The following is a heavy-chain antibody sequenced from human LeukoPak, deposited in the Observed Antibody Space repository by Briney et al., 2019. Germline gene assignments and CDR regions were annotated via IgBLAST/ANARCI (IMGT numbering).Heavy chain of an antibody. Sequence: ASVKVSCKASGYTFTGYYMHWVRQAPGQGLEWMGWINPKSGGTNYAQRFQGRVTMTRDTSISTAYMELSGLRSDDTAVYYCARHYSSGWYSDWGQGTLVTVSS. CDR2: INPKSGGT. CDR1: GYTFTGYY. V-gene: IGHV1-2*02. CDR3: ARHYSSGWYSD. J-gene: IGHJ4*02. D-gene: IGHD6-19*01.